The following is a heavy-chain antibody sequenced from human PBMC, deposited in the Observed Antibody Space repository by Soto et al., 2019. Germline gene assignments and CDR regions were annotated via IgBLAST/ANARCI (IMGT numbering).Heavy chain of an antibody. CDR2: ISYSGST. V-gene: IGHV4-30-4*01. CDR3: ATMGTPATGLYFFDY. Sequence: SETLSLTCTVSGGSISSGNYYWSWIRQPPGKGLEWVGFISYSGSTYYSTSLKSRVTISVDTSKSQFSLNLSFVTAADTSVYYCATMGTPATGLYFFDYWGQGSLVTVSS. CDR1: GGSISSGNYY. J-gene: IGHJ4*02. D-gene: IGHD2-15*01.